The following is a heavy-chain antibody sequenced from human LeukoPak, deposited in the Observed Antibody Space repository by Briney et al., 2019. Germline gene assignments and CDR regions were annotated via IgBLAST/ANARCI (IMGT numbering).Heavy chain of an antibody. V-gene: IGHV1-46*01. CDR3: ARAGWGLLNGNWFDP. CDR2: INPSGGST. D-gene: IGHD1-26*01. J-gene: IGHJ5*02. Sequence: ASVKVSCKASGYTFTSYYMHWVRQAPGQGLEWMGIINPSGGSTSYAQKFQGRVTMTRDMSTSTVYMELSSLRSEDTAVYYCARAGWGLLNGNWFDPWGQGTLVTVSS. CDR1: GYTFTSYY.